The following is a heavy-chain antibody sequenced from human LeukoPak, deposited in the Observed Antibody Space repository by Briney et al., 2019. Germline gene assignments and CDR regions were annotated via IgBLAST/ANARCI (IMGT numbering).Heavy chain of an antibody. J-gene: IGHJ4*02. CDR3: ARHHRSGSGGTYFDY. CDR2: IHSSGGT. V-gene: IGHV4-4*09. D-gene: IGHD3-22*01. Sequence: KASETLSLTCTVSGGSISGYYWDWIRQPPGNGLEWIGYIHSSGGTHYSHSLESRVTMSVDTSKNQFSLKLTSVTAADTAVYYCARHHRSGSGGTYFDYWGQGTLVTVSS. CDR1: GGSISGYY.